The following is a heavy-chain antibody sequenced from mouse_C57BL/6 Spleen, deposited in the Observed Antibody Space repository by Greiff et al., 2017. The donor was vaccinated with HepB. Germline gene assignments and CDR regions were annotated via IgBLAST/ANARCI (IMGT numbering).Heavy chain of an antibody. J-gene: IGHJ1*03. CDR3: AIPTVVATPWDVDV. Sequence: QVQLQQSGAELVRPGTSVKVSCKASGYAFTNYLIEWVKQRPGQGLEWIGVINPGSGGTNYNEKFQGKATLTADKSSSTAYMQLSSLTSEDSAVYVCAIPTVVATPWDVDVWGTGTTVTVSS. D-gene: IGHD1-1*01. CDR1: GYAFTNYL. V-gene: IGHV1-54*01. CDR2: INPGSGGT.